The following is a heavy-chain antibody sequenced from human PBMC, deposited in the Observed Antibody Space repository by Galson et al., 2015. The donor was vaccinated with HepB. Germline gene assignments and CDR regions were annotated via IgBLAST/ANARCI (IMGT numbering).Heavy chain of an antibody. CDR3: AKAVQKAWSVQLWFGELPGH. J-gene: IGHJ4*02. V-gene: IGHV3-23*01. Sequence: SLRLSCAASGFTFSSYAMSWVRQAPGKGLEWVSAISGSGGSTYYADSVKGRFTISRDNSKNTLYLQMNSLRAEDAAVYYCAKAVQKAWSVQLWFGELPGHWGQGTLVTVSS. CDR1: GFTFSSYA. D-gene: IGHD3-10*01. CDR2: ISGSGGST.